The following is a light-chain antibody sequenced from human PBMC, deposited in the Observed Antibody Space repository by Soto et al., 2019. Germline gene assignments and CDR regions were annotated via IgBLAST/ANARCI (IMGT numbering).Light chain of an antibody. CDR1: SSDVGSYNL. CDR3: CSYAGSSTRYV. Sequence: QSALTQPASVSGSPGQSITISCTGTSSDVGSYNLVSWYQQHPGKAPKLMIYEGSKRPSGGSNRFSGAKCGNTASLTVSGRQAEDEAHSDCCSYAGSSTRYVVGTGTRSPS. CDR2: EGS. V-gene: IGLV2-23*01. J-gene: IGLJ1*01.